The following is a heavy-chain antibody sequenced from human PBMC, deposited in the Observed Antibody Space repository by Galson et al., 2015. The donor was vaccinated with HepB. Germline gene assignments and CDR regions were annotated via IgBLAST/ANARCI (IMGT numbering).Heavy chain of an antibody. J-gene: IGHJ3*02. CDR1: GYTFKSYS. V-gene: IGHV1-18*01. Sequence: SVKVSCKASGYTFKSYSLAWVRQAAGQGLEWMGWISAYNGDTYFAQSLQDRFIMTIDTSTSSAQMELRSLRSDDTAIYYCARVPGGMFRNWLGGFDIWGQGTTVTVSS. D-gene: IGHD1-20*01. CDR3: ARVPGGMFRNWLGGFDI. CDR2: ISAYNGDT.